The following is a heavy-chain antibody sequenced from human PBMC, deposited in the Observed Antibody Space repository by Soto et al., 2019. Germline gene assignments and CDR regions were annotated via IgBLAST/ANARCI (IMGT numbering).Heavy chain of an antibody. V-gene: IGHV4-59*01. D-gene: IGHD6-19*01. J-gene: IGHJ6*02. CDR1: GGSISSYY. CDR3: ARGVVRGSGWYLQTYYYYGMDV. Sequence: SETLSLTCTVSGGSISSYYWSWIRQPPGKGLEWIGYIYYSGSTNYNPSLKSRVTISVDTSKNQFSLKLSSVTAADTAVYYCARGVVRGSGWYLQTYYYYGMDVWGQGTTVTVSS. CDR2: IYYSGST.